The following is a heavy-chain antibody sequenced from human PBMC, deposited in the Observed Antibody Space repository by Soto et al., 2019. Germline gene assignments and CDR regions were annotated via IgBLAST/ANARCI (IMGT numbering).Heavy chain of an antibody. V-gene: IGHV4-61*01. J-gene: IGHJ6*02. CDR3: ARSYDSSGYYYYAMDV. CDR1: GGSVRSGNYY. CDR2: IYSSGST. D-gene: IGHD3-22*01. Sequence: SETLSLTCIVSGGSVRSGNYYCNWIRQPPGKGLEWIGYIYSSGSTKYSPSLKSRVTISVDTSNNQFSLNLRSVTAADTAVYYCARSYDSSGYYYYAMDVWGQGTTVTVSS.